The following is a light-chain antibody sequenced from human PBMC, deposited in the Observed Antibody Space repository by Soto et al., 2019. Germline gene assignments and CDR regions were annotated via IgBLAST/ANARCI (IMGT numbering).Light chain of an antibody. CDR3: QQYVSSPRT. Sequence: PGERATLSCRASQTVYNGYLAXYQXKXGXXXRXXXYGASTRATGIPDRFSGSGYGTDFTLTISRLESEDFAVYYCQQYVSSPRTFGQGNKVDIK. V-gene: IGKV3-20*01. CDR2: GAS. CDR1: QTVYNGY. J-gene: IGKJ1*01.